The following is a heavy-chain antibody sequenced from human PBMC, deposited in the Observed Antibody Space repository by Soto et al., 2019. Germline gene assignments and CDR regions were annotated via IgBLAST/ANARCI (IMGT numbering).Heavy chain of an antibody. CDR1: GFTFSSYA. D-gene: IGHD6-19*01. V-gene: IGHV3-30-3*01. Sequence: GGSLRLSCAASGFTFSSYAMHWVRQAPGKGLEWVAVISYDGSNKYYADSVKGRFTISRDNSKNTLYLQMNSLRAEDTAVYYCARVISQYSSGGTIDYWGQGTLVTVSS. J-gene: IGHJ4*02. CDR2: ISYDGSNK. CDR3: ARVISQYSSGGTIDY.